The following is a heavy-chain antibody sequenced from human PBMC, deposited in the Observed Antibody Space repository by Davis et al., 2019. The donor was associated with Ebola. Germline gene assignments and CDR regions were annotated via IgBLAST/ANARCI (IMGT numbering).Heavy chain of an antibody. D-gene: IGHD6-13*01. Sequence: MPGGSLRLSCAVYGGSFSGYYWSWIRQPPGKGLEWIGEINHSGSTNYNPSLKSRVTISVDTSKNQFSLKLSSVTAADTAVYYCASGYSSSWYNYWGQGTLVTVSS. CDR1: GGSFSGYY. CDR3: ASGYSSSWYNY. J-gene: IGHJ4*02. V-gene: IGHV4-34*01. CDR2: INHSGST.